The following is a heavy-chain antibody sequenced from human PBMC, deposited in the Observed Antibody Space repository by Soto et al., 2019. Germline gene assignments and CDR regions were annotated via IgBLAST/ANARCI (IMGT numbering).Heavy chain of an antibody. V-gene: IGHV3-53*01. CDR1: EFTVSSNY. Sequence: GGSLRLSCAASEFTVSSNYMSWVRQAPGKGLEWVSVIYSGGSTYYADSVRGRFTISRDNSKNTLYLQMNSLRAEDTAVYYCARVRGLDYTLRGGYFDYWGLGTLVTVSS. CDR2: IYSGGST. J-gene: IGHJ4*02. CDR3: ARVRGLDYTLRGGYFDY. D-gene: IGHD2-2*02.